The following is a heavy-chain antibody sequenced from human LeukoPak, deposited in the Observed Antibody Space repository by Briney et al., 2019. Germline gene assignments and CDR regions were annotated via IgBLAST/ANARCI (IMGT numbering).Heavy chain of an antibody. CDR2: ISYDGSNK. Sequence: PGRSLRLSCAASGFTFSSYAMHWVRQAPGKGLEWVAVISYDGSNKYYADSVKGRFTISRDNSKNTLYLQMNSLRAEDTAVYYCAKDPNSSGWYLYYFDYWGQGTLVTVSS. CDR3: AKDPNSSGWYLYYFDY. V-gene: IGHV3-30*04. D-gene: IGHD6-19*01. J-gene: IGHJ4*02. CDR1: GFTFSSYA.